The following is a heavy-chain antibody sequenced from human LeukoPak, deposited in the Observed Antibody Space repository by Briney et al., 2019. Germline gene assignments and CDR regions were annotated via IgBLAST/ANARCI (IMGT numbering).Heavy chain of an antibody. CDR3: APLSGELFY. CDR2: IRDDGTNR. Sequence: GGSLRLSCEASGFMFSDYGMHWVRQAPGKGLEWVAFIRDDGTNRSSAEPMKGRFTVSRDNSKNTLYLQMNSLRAEDTAVYYCAPLSGELFYWGQGTLVTVSS. V-gene: IGHV3-30*02. D-gene: IGHD7-27*01. J-gene: IGHJ4*02. CDR1: GFMFSDYG.